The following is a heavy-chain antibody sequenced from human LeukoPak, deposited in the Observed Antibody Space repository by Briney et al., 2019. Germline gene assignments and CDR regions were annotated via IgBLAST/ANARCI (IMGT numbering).Heavy chain of an antibody. J-gene: IGHJ4*02. V-gene: IGHV3-53*01. CDR1: GFTVSNSY. CDR3: ARGGAPGGFDY. Sequence: GGSLRLSCAASGFTVSNSYMAWVRQAPGKGLEWVSFIYNSGTTSHADPVKGRFTISRDNSKNTLYLQMNTLRDDDTALYYCARGGAPGGFDYWGQGTLVTVPS. D-gene: IGHD3-16*01. CDR2: IYNSGTT.